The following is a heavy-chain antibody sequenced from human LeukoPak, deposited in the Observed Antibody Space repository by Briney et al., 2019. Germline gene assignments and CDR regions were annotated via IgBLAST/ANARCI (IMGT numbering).Heavy chain of an antibody. J-gene: IGHJ6*04. CDR2: IIPIFGTA. CDR1: GGTFSSYA. Sequence: ASVKVSCKASGGTFSSYAMSWVRQAPGQGLEWMGGIIPIFGTADYAQKFQGRVTITADESTSTAYMELSSLRSEDTAVYYCASGGVVVVVAATPDLQYYYYYGMDVWGKGTTVTVSS. CDR3: ASGGVVVVVAATPDLQYYYYYGMDV. V-gene: IGHV1-69*13. D-gene: IGHD2-15*01.